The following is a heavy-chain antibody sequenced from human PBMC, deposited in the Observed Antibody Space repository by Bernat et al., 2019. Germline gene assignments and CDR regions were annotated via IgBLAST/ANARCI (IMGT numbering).Heavy chain of an antibody. V-gene: IGHV3-53*01. Sequence: EVQLVESGGGLIQPGGSLRLSCAASGFTVSTNYMNWVRQAPGKGLEWVSVIYSGGSTYYADSVKGRFSISRDNSKNTLYLQMNSLRAEDTAVYYCAKLYDSSGYSHPDYWGQGTLVTVSS. J-gene: IGHJ4*02. CDR1: GFTVSTNY. CDR3: AKLYDSSGYSHPDY. D-gene: IGHD3-22*01. CDR2: IYSGGST.